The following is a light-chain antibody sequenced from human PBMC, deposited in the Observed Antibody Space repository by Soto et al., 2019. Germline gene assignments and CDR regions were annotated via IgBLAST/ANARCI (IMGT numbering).Light chain of an antibody. J-gene: IGLJ2*01. V-gene: IGLV4-69*01. CDR2: LNSDGSH. Sequence: QLVLTQSPSASASLGASVKLTCTLSSGHSSYAIAWHQQQPEEGPRYLMKLNSDGSHSKGDGIPDRFSGSSSGAERYLTISSVQSEDEADYYCQTWGTGIRVFGGGTKVTVL. CDR3: QTWGTGIRV. CDR1: SGHSSYA.